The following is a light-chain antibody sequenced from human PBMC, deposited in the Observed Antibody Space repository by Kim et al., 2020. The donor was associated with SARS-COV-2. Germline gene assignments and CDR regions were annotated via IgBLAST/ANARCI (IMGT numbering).Light chain of an antibody. V-gene: IGKV3-20*01. Sequence: EIVLTQSPGTLSLSPGERATLSCRASQSVSSSYLAWYQPKPGQAPMLLIYGASSRATGIPDRFSGSGSGTDFTLTISRLEPEDFAVYYCQQYGSSPRTFGQGTKVDIK. CDR1: QSVSSSY. CDR3: QQYGSSPRT. J-gene: IGKJ1*01. CDR2: GAS.